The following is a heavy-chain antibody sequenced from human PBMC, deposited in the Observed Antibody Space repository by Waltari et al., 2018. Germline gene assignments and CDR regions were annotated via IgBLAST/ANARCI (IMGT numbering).Heavy chain of an antibody. V-gene: IGHV3-48*03. CDR1: GFTFSSYE. J-gene: IGHJ5*02. D-gene: IGHD5-12*01. Sequence: EVQLVESGGGLVQPGGSLRLSCAASGFTFSSYEMNWVRQAPGKGLEWVSDISSSGRTIYYADAGKGRFTISRDNSKNTLYLQMNSLRAEDTALYYCAKASGYDAAWGQGTLVTVSS. CDR2: ISSSGRTI. CDR3: AKASGYDAA.